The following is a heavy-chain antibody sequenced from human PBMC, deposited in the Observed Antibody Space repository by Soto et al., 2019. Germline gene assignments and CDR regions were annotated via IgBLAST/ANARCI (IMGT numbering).Heavy chain of an antibody. Sequence: ASVKVSCKASGYTFTGYYMHWVRQAPGQGLEWMGWINPNSGGTNYAQKFQGRVTMTRDTSISTAYMELSRLRSDDTAVYYCARVLRYFAWLPQGDYYYGMDVWGQGTTVTVSS. CDR2: INPNSGGT. CDR3: ARVLRYFAWLPQGDYYYGMDV. J-gene: IGHJ6*02. D-gene: IGHD3-9*01. V-gene: IGHV1-2*02. CDR1: GYTFTGYY.